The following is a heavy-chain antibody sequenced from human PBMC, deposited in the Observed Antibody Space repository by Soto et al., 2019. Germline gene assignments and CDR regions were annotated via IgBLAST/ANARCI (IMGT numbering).Heavy chain of an antibody. V-gene: IGHV3-49*03. J-gene: IGHJ2*01. Sequence: GGSLRLSCTASGFTFGDYGMSWFRQAPGKGLEWVGFIRSKAYGGTTEYAASVKGRFTISRDDSKSIAYLQMNSLKTEDTAVYYCTRAVIVVVPAAAPTRYFDLWGRATLVTVSS. CDR3: TRAVIVVVPAAAPTRYFDL. D-gene: IGHD2-2*01. CDR2: IRSKAYGGTT. CDR1: GFTFGDYG.